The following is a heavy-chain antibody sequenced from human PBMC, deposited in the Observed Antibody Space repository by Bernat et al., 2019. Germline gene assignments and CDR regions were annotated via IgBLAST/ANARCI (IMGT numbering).Heavy chain of an antibody. CDR3: AREGSIAAAGLYGMDV. D-gene: IGHD6-13*01. J-gene: IGHJ6*02. V-gene: IGHV3-74*01. CDR1: GFTFSSYW. CDR2: INSAGSST. Sequence: EVQLVESGGGLVQPWGSLRLSCAASGFTFSSYWMHWVRQAPGKGLVWVSRINSAGSSTSYADSVKGRFTISRDNAKNTLYLQMDNLRAEDTAAYYCAREGSIAAAGLYGMDVWGQGTTVTVSS.